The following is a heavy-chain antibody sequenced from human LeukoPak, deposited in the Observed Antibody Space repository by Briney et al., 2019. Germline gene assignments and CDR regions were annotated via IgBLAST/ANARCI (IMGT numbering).Heavy chain of an antibody. CDR1: GYTFTSYD. CDR3: AIPSGSYPFFAFDI. J-gene: IGHJ3*02. D-gene: IGHD3-10*01. V-gene: IGHV1-69*05. CDR2: IIPIFGTA. Sequence: ASVKVSCKASGYTFTSYDINWVRQATGQGLEWMGGIIPIFGTANYAQKFQGRVTITTDESTSTAYMELSSLRSEDTAVYYCAIPSGSYPFFAFDIWGQGTMVTVSS.